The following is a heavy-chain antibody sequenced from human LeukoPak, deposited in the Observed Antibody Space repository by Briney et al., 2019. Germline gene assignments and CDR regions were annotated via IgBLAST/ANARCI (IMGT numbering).Heavy chain of an antibody. CDR2: INPNSGGT. Sequence: ASVKVSCKASGYTFTSYYMHWVRQAPGQGLEWMGRINPNSGGTNYAQKFQGRVTMTRDTSISTAYMELSRLRSDDAAVYYCARIYKKYYYDSSGYYSYWGQGTLVTVSS. CDR3: ARIYKKYYYDSSGYYSY. CDR1: GYTFTSYY. J-gene: IGHJ4*02. D-gene: IGHD3-22*01. V-gene: IGHV1-2*06.